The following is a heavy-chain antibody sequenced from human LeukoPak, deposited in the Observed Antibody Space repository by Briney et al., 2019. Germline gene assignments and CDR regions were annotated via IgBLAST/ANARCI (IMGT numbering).Heavy chain of an antibody. CDR3: ARSLLRGIAAAGIDY. J-gene: IGHJ4*02. CDR1: GYTFTSYG. D-gene: IGHD6-13*01. Sequence: ASVKVSCTASGYTFTSYGISWVRQAPGQGLEWMGWISAYNGNTNYAQKLQSRVTMTTDTSTSTAYMELRSLRSDDTAVYYCARSLLRGIAAAGIDYWGQGTLVTVSS. CDR2: ISAYNGNT. V-gene: IGHV1-18*01.